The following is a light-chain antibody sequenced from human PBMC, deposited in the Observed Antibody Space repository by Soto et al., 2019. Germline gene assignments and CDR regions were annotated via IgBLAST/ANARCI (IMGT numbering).Light chain of an antibody. CDR2: DAS. CDR1: QDISNY. CDR3: QQIYSAPLN. V-gene: IGKV1-39*01. J-gene: IGKJ4*01. Sequence: DIQMTQSPSSLSASVGGRVTITCQASQDISNYLNWYQQKPGKAPKLLIYDASNLETGVPSRFSGSGSETEFTLSISSLQPEDFATYFCQQIYSAPLNFGGGTKV.